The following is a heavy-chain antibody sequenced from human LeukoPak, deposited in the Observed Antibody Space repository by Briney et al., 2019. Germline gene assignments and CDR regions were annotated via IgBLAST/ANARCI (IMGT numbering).Heavy chain of an antibody. V-gene: IGHV3-48*04. CDR1: GFIFSSYN. D-gene: IGHD4/OR15-4a*01. CDR3: ARDSANSVDY. Sequence: GGSLRLSCAASGFIFSSYNVNWVRQAPGKGLEWVSYISDDSNTIYYADSVKGRFTISRDNGKNSLFLQMNSLRAEDTAVYYCARDSANSVDYWGQGTLVTVSS. CDR2: ISDDSNTI. J-gene: IGHJ4*02.